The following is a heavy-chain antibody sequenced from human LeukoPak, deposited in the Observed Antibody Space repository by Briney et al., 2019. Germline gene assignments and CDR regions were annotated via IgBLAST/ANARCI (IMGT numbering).Heavy chain of an antibody. D-gene: IGHD3-10*01. Sequence: PSETLSLTCTVSGGSLSGHYWSSIPQPPGKRLEWIGYVSYTGRTKYNPSLQSRVTISVDTSKNQFSLKLSSVTAADTAVYYCARNGAITMVRGVAFYYYYYMDVWGKGTTVTVSS. CDR1: GGSLSGHY. J-gene: IGHJ6*03. CDR2: VSYTGRT. V-gene: IGHV4-59*11. CDR3: ARNGAITMVRGVAFYYYYYMDV.